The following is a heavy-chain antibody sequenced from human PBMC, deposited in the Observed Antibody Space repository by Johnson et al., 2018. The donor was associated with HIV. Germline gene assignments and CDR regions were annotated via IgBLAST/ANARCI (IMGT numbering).Heavy chain of an antibody. Sequence: VQLVESGGGVVKPGRSLRLSCAASGFTFSAYAIHWVRQAPGKGLVWVSRINSDGSGTSYADSVKGRFTISRDNAKNFLYLQMNSLRAEDTALYYCARDFRVWGQGTMVTVSS. V-gene: IGHV3-74*01. J-gene: IGHJ3*01. CDR3: ARDFRV. CDR2: INSDGSGT. CDR1: GFTFSAYA.